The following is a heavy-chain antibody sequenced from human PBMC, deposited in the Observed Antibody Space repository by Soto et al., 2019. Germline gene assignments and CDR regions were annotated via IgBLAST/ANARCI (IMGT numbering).Heavy chain of an antibody. CDR2: IYYSGST. V-gene: IGHV4-31*03. D-gene: IGHD4-17*01. CDR1: GGSISSGGYY. J-gene: IGHJ4*02. Sequence: SETLSLTCTVSGGSISSGGYYWSWIRQHPGKGLEWIGYIYYSGSTYYNPSLKSRVTISVDTSKNQFSLKLSSVTAADTAVYYCARSYGGNPGCDYWGQGTLVTVSS. CDR3: ARSYGGNPGCDY.